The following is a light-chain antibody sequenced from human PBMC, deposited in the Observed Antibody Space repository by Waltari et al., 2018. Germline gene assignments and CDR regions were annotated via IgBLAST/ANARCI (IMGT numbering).Light chain of an antibody. CDR3: SSYAATNNLRNV. CDR2: DVF. J-gene: IGLJ1*01. V-gene: IGLV2-8*01. Sequence: QSALTQPPSASGSEGQAVTISCRDAFKYVPWSQKHPGNAPKLRIYDVFKRPSGVTDRFSGSQSGDTATLTVSWVQFEDEAVYYCSSYAATNNLRNVFGTGTRLTVL. CDR1: DAFKY.